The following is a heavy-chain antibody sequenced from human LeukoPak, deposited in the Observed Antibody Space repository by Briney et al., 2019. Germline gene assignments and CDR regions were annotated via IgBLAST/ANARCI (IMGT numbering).Heavy chain of an antibody. CDR3: ARGRPAAAGTPDFDY. Sequence: ASVKVSCKASGYSFTNYAMHWVRQAPGPRLEWIGWINADNGNTKYSQKFQDRVTITRDTSASTAYMELSSLRSEDTAVYYCARGRPAAAGTPDFDYWGQGTLVTVSS. CDR1: GYSFTNYA. CDR2: INADNGNT. V-gene: IGHV1-3*01. D-gene: IGHD6-13*01. J-gene: IGHJ4*02.